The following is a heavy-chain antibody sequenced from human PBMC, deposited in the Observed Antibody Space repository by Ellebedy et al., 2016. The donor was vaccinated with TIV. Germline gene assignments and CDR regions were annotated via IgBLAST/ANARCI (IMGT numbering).Heavy chain of an antibody. V-gene: IGHV3-43*01. CDR2: ISWDGGST. D-gene: IGHD3-10*01. J-gene: IGHJ6*02. CDR3: AKVWRSYYYYGMDV. CDR1: GFTFDDYT. Sequence: GESLKISXAASGFTFDDYTMHWVRQAPGKGLEWVSLISWDGGSTYYADSVKGRFTISRDNSKNSLYLQMNSLRTEDTALYYCAKVWRSYYYYGMDVWGQGTTVTVSS.